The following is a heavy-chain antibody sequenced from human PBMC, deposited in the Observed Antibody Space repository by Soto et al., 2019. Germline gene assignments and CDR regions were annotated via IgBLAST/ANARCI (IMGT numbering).Heavy chain of an antibody. CDR1: GFTFSGSA. CDR2: IRSKANSYAT. J-gene: IGHJ3*02. CDR3: TRIQWLSRAI. V-gene: IGHV3-73*01. Sequence: GSLRLSCAASGFTFSGSAMHWVRQASGKGLEWVGRIRSKANSYATAYAASVKGRFTISRDDSKNTAYLQMNSLKTEDTAVYYCTRIQWLSRAIWGQGTMVTVSS. D-gene: IGHD1-1*01.